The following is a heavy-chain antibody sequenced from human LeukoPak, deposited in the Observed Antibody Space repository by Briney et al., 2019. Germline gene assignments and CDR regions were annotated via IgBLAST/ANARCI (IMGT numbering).Heavy chain of an antibody. CDR3: AKDDPKNITMVRGALDY. CDR1: GFTVSSNY. Sequence: GGSLRLSCAASGFTVSSNYMSWVRQAPGKGLEWVSVIYSGGGTDYADSVKGRFTISRDNSKNTLYLQMNSLRAEDTAVYYCAKDDPKNITMVRGALDYWGQGTLVTVSS. V-gene: IGHV3-53*01. J-gene: IGHJ4*02. D-gene: IGHD3-10*01. CDR2: IYSGGGT.